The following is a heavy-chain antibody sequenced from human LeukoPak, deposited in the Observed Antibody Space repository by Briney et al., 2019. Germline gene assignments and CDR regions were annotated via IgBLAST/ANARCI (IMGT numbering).Heavy chain of an antibody. CDR3: ARDPGTYYDNPPPP. Sequence: SVKVSCKASGGTFSSYAISWVRQAPGQGLEWMGGIIPIFGTANYAQKFQGRVTITTDESTSTAYMELSSLRSDDTAVYYCARDPGTYYDNPPPPWGQGTLVTVSS. V-gene: IGHV1-69*05. J-gene: IGHJ5*02. CDR2: IIPIFGTA. D-gene: IGHD3-9*01. CDR1: GGTFSSYA.